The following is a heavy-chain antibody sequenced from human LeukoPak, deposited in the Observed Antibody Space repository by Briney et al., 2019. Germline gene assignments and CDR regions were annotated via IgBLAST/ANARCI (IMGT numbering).Heavy chain of an antibody. V-gene: IGHV1-2*02. D-gene: IGHD3-22*01. CDR2: INPNSGGT. CDR1: GYTFTVYY. Sequence: AASVKVSFKASGYTFTVYYMHWVRQAPGQGLEWMGWINPNSGGTNYAQKFQGRVTMTRDTSINTAYMELSRLTSDDTAVYYCARRSDDYDSSAYYHWGQGTLVTVSS. CDR3: ARRSDDYDSSAYYH. J-gene: IGHJ4*02.